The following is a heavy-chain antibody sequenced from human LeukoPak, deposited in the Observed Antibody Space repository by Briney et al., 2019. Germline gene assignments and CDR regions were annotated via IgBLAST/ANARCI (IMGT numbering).Heavy chain of an antibody. D-gene: IGHD6-6*01. Sequence: SSETLSLTCAVVCGFFSGYYCSWIRQPPGKGLEWIGEINHSGSTNYNPSLKSRVTISVDTSKNQFSLKLRSVTAADTAVYYCAGGSVKYSSSPFDYCGQGTLVTVSS. V-gene: IGHV4-34*01. J-gene: IGHJ4*02. CDR2: INHSGST. CDR3: AGGSVKYSSSPFDY. CDR1: CGFFSGYY.